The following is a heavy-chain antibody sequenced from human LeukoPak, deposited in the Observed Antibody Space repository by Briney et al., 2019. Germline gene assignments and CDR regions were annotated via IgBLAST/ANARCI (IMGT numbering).Heavy chain of an antibody. CDR1: GFTFGDYV. V-gene: IGHV3-49*04. CDR2: IRSKAYGGTT. J-gene: IGHJ4*02. D-gene: IGHD4-17*01. CDR3: TSEYDNGDDVPPDY. Sequence: TGGSLRLSCTAFGFTFGDYVMSWVRQAPGKGLEWVNFIRSKAYGGTTEYAASVQGRFTISRDDSKSIAYLQMNSLKTEDTAVYYCTSEYDNGDDVPPDYWGQGTLSPSPQ.